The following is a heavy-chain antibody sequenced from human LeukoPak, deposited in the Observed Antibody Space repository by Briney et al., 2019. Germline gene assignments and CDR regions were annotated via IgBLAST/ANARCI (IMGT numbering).Heavy chain of an antibody. J-gene: IGHJ6*03. CDR2: INHSGST. V-gene: IGHV4-34*01. D-gene: IGHD6-6*01. Sequence: PSETLSLTCAVYGGSFSGYYWSWIRQPPGKGLEWIGEINHSGSTNYNPPLKSRVTISVDTSKNQFSLKLSSVTAADTAVYYCERGRRAARPWYMDVWGKGTTVTVSS. CDR1: GGSFSGYY. CDR3: ERGRRAARPWYMDV.